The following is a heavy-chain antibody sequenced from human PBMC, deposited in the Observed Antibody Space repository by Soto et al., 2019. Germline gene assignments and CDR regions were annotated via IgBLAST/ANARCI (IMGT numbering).Heavy chain of an antibody. CDR1: GGSISSGGYY. CDR2: IYYSGST. D-gene: IGHD1-1*01. CDR3: ARDSLNGNTSNFDY. J-gene: IGHJ4*02. Sequence: PSETLSLTCTVSGGSISSGGYYWSWIRQHPGKGLEWIGYIYYSGSTYYNPSLKSRVTISVDTSKNPFSLKLSSVTAADTAVYYCARDSLNGNTSNFDYWGQGTLVTVSS. V-gene: IGHV4-31*03.